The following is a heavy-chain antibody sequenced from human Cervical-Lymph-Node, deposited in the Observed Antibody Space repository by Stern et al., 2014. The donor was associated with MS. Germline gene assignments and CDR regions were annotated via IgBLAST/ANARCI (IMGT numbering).Heavy chain of an antibody. CDR2: IPNSGSTM. D-gene: IGHD2-2*01. Sequence: EVPLVESGGGLVTPGGSLRLSCAASGFPFSDYSMNWVRQAPGTGPAWGSYIPNSGSTMYYGDSVKGRFTIARDNAKNTLYLQMDSLSAEDTATYFCASTLHGGLYNWFDPWGQGTLVTVSS. CDR1: GFPFSDYS. J-gene: IGHJ5*02. V-gene: IGHV3-21*01. CDR3: ASTLHGGLYNWFDP.